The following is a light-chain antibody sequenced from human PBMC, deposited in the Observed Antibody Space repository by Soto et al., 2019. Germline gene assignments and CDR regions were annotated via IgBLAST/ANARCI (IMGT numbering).Light chain of an antibody. CDR1: QSVSNTF. CDR2: AAS. CDR3: HQYGMSPCS. Sequence: EIVLTQSPGTLSLSPGERATLSCRASQSVSNTFLAWYQHKSGQAPRLLIYAASSRATGIPDRVSGSGSGTDFTRTISRLEAEDFAVYYCHQYGMSPCSFGPGTKVDIK. V-gene: IGKV3-20*01. J-gene: IGKJ1*01.